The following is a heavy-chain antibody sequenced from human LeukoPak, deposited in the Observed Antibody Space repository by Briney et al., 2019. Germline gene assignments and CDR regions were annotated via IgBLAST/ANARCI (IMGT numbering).Heavy chain of an antibody. V-gene: IGHV3-7*03. CDR1: GFSFSSHW. D-gene: IGHD6-19*01. CDR3: AKWGYISGYYYDF. CDR2: IRPDGSAQ. Sequence: GGSLRLSCAASGFSFSSHWMSWVRRAPGKGLEGVANIRPDGSAQYYVDSVKGRFTISRDNAKNSLFLHMNSLRAEATALYYCAKWGYISGYYYDFWGQGTLVTVSS. J-gene: IGHJ4*02.